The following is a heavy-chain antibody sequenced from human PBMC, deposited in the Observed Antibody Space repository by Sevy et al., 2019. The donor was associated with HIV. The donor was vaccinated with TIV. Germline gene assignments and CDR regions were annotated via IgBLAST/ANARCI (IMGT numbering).Heavy chain of an antibody. CDR1: GYSFTSYW. CDR3: ASGYCSSTSCPKTDAFDI. D-gene: IGHD2-2*03. Sequence: GGSLKISCKGSGYSFTSYWIGWVRQMPGKGLEWMGIIYPGDSDTRYSPSFQGQVTISADKSINTAYLQWSSLKASDTAMYYCASGYCSSTSCPKTDAFDIWGQGTMVTVSS. J-gene: IGHJ3*02. V-gene: IGHV5-51*01. CDR2: IYPGDSDT.